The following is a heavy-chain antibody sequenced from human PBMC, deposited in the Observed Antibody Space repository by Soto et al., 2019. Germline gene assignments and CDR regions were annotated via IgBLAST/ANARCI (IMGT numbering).Heavy chain of an antibody. J-gene: IGHJ6*02. CDR3: AREGSADYGSYGVDV. D-gene: IGHD4-17*01. Sequence: ASVKVSCKASGFTYYYIHWVRQAPGQGLEWMGWVNPSSGGTNYAQKFQGRVAMTRDTFISTAYMELSRLQSDDTAVYYCAREGSADYGSYGVDVWGQGTTVTVSS. V-gene: IGHV1-2*02. CDR1: GFTYYY. CDR2: VNPSSGGT.